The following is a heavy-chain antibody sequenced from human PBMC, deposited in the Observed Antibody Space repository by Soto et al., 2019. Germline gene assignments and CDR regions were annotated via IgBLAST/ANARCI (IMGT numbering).Heavy chain of an antibody. CDR3: ATTFDSSGHYHNFGMDV. CDR1: GASINTAPYY. J-gene: IGHJ6*02. V-gene: IGHV4-39*01. CDR2: VYYSGFT. Sequence: SETLSLTCTVSGASINTAPYYWGWIRQSPGKGLEWIGSVYYSGFTYYNPSLKSRVTISLDTSKNQFSLEVSSVTAADTALYYCATTFDSSGHYHNFGMDVWGQGTTVTVSS. D-gene: IGHD3-22*01.